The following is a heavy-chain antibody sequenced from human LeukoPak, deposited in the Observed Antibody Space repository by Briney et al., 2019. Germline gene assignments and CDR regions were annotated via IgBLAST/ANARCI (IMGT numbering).Heavy chain of an antibody. CDR3: ARAGRLWEREAGAFDI. D-gene: IGHD1-26*01. J-gene: IGHJ3*02. Sequence: ASVKVSCKASGYTFTSYYMHWVRQAPGQGLEWMGIINPSGGSTSYAQKFQGRVTMTRDMSTSTVYMELSSLRSEDTAVYYCARAGRLWEREAGAFDIWGQGTMVTVSS. CDR1: GYTFTSYY. CDR2: INPSGGST. V-gene: IGHV1-46*01.